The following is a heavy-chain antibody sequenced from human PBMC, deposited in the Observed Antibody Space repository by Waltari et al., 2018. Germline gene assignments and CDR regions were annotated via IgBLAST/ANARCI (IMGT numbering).Heavy chain of an antibody. J-gene: IGHJ4*02. V-gene: IGHV4-61*02. CDR3: ARGGSSSRFDY. CDR1: GGSISSGSYY. D-gene: IGHD6-13*01. CDR2: IYTSGST. Sequence: QVQLQESGPGLVKPSQTLSLTCTVSGGSISSGSYYWSWIRQPAGKGLEWIGRIYTSGSTNYNPSLKSRVTISVDTSKNQFALKLGSVTAADTAVYYCARGGSSSRFDYWGQGTLVTVSS.